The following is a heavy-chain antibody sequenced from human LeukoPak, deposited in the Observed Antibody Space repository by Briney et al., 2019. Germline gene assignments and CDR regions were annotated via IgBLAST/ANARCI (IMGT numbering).Heavy chain of an antibody. CDR1: GFTFSNYW. Sequence: GGSLRLSCAASGFTFSNYWMTWVRQAPGKELEWVANIKEDGSDKNYVDSVKGRFIISRDNAKNSLYLQMNSLRAEDTAMYFCARDSGWYPVDYWGQGTLVNVSS. D-gene: IGHD6-19*01. J-gene: IGHJ4*02. V-gene: IGHV3-7*01. CDR3: ARDSGWYPVDY. CDR2: IKEDGSDK.